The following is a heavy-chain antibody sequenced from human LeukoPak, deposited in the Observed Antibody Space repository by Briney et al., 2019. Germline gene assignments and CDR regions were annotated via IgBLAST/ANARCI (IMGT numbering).Heavy chain of an antibody. J-gene: IGHJ4*02. V-gene: IGHV1-8*03. Sequence: ASVKVSCKASGYTFTSYDINWVRQATGQGLEWMGWMDPNSGSTGYAQKFQGRVTTTRNTSISTAYMELSGLRSEDTAVYYCARGRSTGYPYYFEYWGQGTLVTVSS. CDR2: MDPNSGST. CDR1: GYTFTSYD. D-gene: IGHD5-12*01. CDR3: ARGRSTGYPYYFEY.